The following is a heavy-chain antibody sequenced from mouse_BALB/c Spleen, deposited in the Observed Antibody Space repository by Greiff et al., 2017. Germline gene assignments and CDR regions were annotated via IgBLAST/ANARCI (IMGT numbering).Heavy chain of an antibody. CDR2: INPSTGYT. D-gene: IGHD1-2*01. CDR1: GYTFTSYW. CDR3: ARGLRLPRY. Sequence: QVQLQQSGAELAKPGASVKMSCKASGYTFTSYWMHWVKQRPGQGLEWIGYINPSTGYTEYNQKFKDKATLTADKSSSTAYMQLSCLTSEDSAVYYCARGLRLPRYWGQGTTLTVSS. J-gene: IGHJ2*01. V-gene: IGHV1-7*01.